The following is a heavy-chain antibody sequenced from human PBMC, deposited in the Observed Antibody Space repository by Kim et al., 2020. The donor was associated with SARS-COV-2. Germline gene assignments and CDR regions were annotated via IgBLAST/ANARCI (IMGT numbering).Heavy chain of an antibody. D-gene: IGHD3-10*01. V-gene: IGHV3-23*03. CDR3: AKILWFGELN. CDR1: GFTFSSYA. J-gene: IGHJ4*02. CDR2: IYSGGSST. Sequence: GGSLRLSCAASGFTFSSYAMSWVRQAPGKGLEWVSVIYSGGSSTYYADSVKGRFTISRDNSKNTLYLQMNSLRAEDTAVYYCAKILWFGELNWGQGTLVT.